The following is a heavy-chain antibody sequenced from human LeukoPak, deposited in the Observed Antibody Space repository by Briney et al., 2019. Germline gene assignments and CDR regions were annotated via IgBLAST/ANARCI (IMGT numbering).Heavy chain of an antibody. V-gene: IGHV3-33*01. CDR2: IWDDGSTK. J-gene: IGHJ3*02. CDR1: GFTFSNYG. CDR3: ARGKASGEYSPYGLDAFDI. D-gene: IGHD5-12*01. Sequence: GGSLRLSCAASGFTFSNYGMHWVRQAPGKGLEWVAVIWDDGSTKYYADSVKGRFTISRDNSQNMLYLHMNSLRGEDTAVYYCARGKASGEYSPYGLDAFDIWGQGTMVTVSS.